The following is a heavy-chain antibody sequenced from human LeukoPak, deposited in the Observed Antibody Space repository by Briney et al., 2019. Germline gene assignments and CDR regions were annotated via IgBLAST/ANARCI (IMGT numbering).Heavy chain of an antibody. CDR2: INPNSGGT. J-gene: IGHJ4*02. D-gene: IGHD2-2*01. CDR3: AREYQIGIYYFDY. Sequence: ASVKVSCKASGYTFTGYYMHWVRQAPGQGLEWMGWINPNSGGTNYAQKFQGRVTMPRDTSISTAYMELSRLRSDDTAVYYCAREYQIGIYYFDYWGQGTLVTVSS. V-gene: IGHV1-2*02. CDR1: GYTFTGYY.